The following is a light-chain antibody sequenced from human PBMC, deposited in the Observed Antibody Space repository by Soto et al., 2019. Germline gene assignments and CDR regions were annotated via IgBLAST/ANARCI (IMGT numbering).Light chain of an antibody. CDR2: DAS. J-gene: IGKJ4*01. Sequence: IVVTQTPATLSVSPGERDTLSCRASQGVGSNLAWYQQRPGQAPRLLIYDASTRATGIPDRFSGSGSGTEFTLTISSLQSEDFAVYYCQQFNIWPHMLSFGGGTKLEMK. V-gene: IGKV3-15*01. CDR1: QGVGSN. CDR3: QQFNIWPHMLS.